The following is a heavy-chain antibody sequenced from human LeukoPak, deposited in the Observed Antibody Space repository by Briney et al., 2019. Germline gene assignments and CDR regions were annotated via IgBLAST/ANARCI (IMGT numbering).Heavy chain of an antibody. J-gene: IGHJ4*02. Sequence: AASVKVSCKASGYSFTSYDINWVRQASGQGLEWMGWMNPNSGNTGYAQKFQGRVTMTRNTSISTAYLELSRLRSEDSAVYYCARGGPHPATAEDYWGQGTLVTVSS. V-gene: IGHV1-8*01. CDR2: MNPNSGNT. CDR1: GYSFTSYD. CDR3: ARGGPHPATAEDY. D-gene: IGHD6-13*01.